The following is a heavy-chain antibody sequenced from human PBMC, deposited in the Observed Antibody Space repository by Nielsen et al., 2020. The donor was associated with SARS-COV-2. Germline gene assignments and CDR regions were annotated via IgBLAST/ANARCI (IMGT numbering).Heavy chain of an antibody. Sequence: SVKVSCKTSVGTFHNHAVTWVRQAPGQGLEWMGRIVPLRDTTSHAPNFQDRVTLTADKATSTAYMELSSLRSEDTAVYFCARGSRTYYDILTDWGQGTMVTVSS. CDR2: IVPLRDTT. V-gene: IGHV1-69*04. CDR3: ARGSRTYYDILTD. D-gene: IGHD3-9*01. CDR1: VGTFHNHA. J-gene: IGHJ3*01.